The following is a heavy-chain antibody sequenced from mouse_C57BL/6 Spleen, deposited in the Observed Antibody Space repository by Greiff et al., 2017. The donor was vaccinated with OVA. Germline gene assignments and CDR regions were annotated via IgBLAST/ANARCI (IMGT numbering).Heavy chain of an antibody. CDR2: ISSGSSTI. J-gene: IGHJ2*01. CDR3: ARGYSNYPYYFDD. V-gene: IGHV5-17*01. CDR1: GFTFSDYG. Sequence: EVKLVESGGGLVKPGGSLKLSCAASGFTFSDYGMHWVRQAPEKGLEWVAYISSGSSTIYYADTVKGRFTISRDNAKNTLFLQMTSLRSEDTAMYYCARGYSNYPYYFDDWGQGTTLTVSS. D-gene: IGHD2-5*01.